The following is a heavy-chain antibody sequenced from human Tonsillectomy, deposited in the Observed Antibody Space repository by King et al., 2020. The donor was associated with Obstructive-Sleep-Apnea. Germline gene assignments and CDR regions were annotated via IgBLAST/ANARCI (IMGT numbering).Heavy chain of an antibody. CDR3: ARAPRYCSTSSCSAGGLDY. CDR2: IYYSGST. CDR1: GGSISSHY. V-gene: IGHV4-59*11. J-gene: IGHJ4*02. Sequence: VQLQESGPGLVKPSETLSLTCTVSGGSISSHYWSWIRQPPGKGLEWIGYIYYSGSTNYSPSLKSLVTISVDTSKNQFSLKLTSVTAADTAVYYCARAPRYCSTSSCSAGGLDYWGQGTQVTVSS. D-gene: IGHD2-2*01.